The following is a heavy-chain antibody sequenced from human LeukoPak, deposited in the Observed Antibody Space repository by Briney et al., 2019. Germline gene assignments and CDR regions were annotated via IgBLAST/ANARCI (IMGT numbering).Heavy chain of an antibody. Sequence: GGSLSLSCAASGSTFSRYGMGWVRQAPGRGLEWVVVIVHEGSYKDYAHSVKGRLTTSRDNSKNTLYLQMNSLRAQDTAVYYCAKAGSVVVVAALDYWGQGTLVTVSS. CDR1: GSTFSRYG. D-gene: IGHD2-15*01. J-gene: IGHJ4*02. CDR3: AKAGSVVVVAALDY. CDR2: IVHEGSYK. V-gene: IGHV3-30*18.